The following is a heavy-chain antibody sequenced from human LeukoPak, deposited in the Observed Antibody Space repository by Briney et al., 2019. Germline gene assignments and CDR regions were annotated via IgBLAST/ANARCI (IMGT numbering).Heavy chain of an antibody. J-gene: IGHJ4*02. D-gene: IGHD6-19*01. Sequence: PGGSLRLSCAASGFTFSSYAMTWVRQAPGKGLEWVSAISGSGGSAYYADFVKGRFTISRDNSNNTLYLQMNSLRAEDTAVYYCAKGPSSGWYYFDNWGQGTLVTVSS. CDR3: AKGPSSGWYYFDN. V-gene: IGHV3-23*01. CDR1: GFTFSSYA. CDR2: ISGSGGSA.